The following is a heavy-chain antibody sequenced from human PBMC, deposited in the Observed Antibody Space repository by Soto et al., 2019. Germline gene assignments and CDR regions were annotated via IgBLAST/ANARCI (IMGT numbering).Heavy chain of an antibody. D-gene: IGHD1-26*01. CDR1: GFPFSYYG. J-gene: IGHJ4*02. CDR3: ARGGSGTYHSYFDY. V-gene: IGHV3-33*01. CDR2: IWYDGTSK. Sequence: PGGSLRLSCAASGFPFSYYGMHWVRHAPGKGLEWVAVIWYDGTSKYSADSLRGRFTISRDNSKNTLYLQMNSLRAEDTAVYYCARGGSGTYHSYFDYWGQGALVTVSS.